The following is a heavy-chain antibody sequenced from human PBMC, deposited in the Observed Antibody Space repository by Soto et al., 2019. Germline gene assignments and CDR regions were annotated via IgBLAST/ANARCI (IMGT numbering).Heavy chain of an antibody. CDR3: ARGGYIVVVVAASRSWFDP. D-gene: IGHD2-15*01. CDR2: INHSGST. J-gene: IGHJ5*02. Sequence: SETLSLTCAVYGGSFSGYYWSWIRQPPGKGLEWIGEINHSGSTNYNPSLKSRVTISVDTSKNQFSLKLSSVTAADTAVYYCARGGYIVVVVAASRSWFDPWGEGTLVTVS. V-gene: IGHV4-34*01. CDR1: GGSFSGYY.